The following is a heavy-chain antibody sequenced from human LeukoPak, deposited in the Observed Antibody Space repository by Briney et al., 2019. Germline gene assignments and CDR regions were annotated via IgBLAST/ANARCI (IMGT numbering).Heavy chain of an antibody. Sequence: GGSLRLSCAASGFTFSSYAMSWVRQAPGKGLEWVSAISGRGGNTYYAVSVKGRFTISRDNARHSLFLQMTSLRAEDTAVYYCARNWGHFDFWGQGSLVTVSS. CDR2: ISGRGGNT. J-gene: IGHJ4*02. CDR3: ARNWGHFDF. V-gene: IGHV3-23*01. CDR1: GFTFSSYA. D-gene: IGHD7-27*01.